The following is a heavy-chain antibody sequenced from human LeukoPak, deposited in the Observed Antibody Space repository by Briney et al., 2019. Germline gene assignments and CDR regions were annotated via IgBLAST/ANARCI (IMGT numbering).Heavy chain of an antibody. D-gene: IGHD2-15*01. V-gene: IGHV4-38-2*02. CDR3: ASLRCGESYFDF. CDR1: NYSVSSNGH. CDR2: VYQSGNA. Sequence: SETLSLTCTVSNYSVSSNGHWSWIRQSPGRGLEWIGSVYQSGNAYYNPSLKSRVLFYFDPSKKELSLQINSVTATDTALYFCASLRCGESYFDFWGQGTQVTVSS. J-gene: IGHJ4*02.